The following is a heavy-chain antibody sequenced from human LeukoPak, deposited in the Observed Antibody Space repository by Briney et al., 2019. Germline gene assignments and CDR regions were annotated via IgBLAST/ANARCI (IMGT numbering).Heavy chain of an antibody. CDR3: ARASMGGSGTKAWFDP. CDR2: MYYTGSS. J-gene: IGHJ5*02. CDR1: GGSISSTRYY. Sequence: PSETLSLTCSVSGGSISSTRYYWGWIRQPPGKGLDWIGSMYYTGSSYYNPSLKSRVTISADTSKNQFSLRLSSVTAADTAVYYCARASMGGSGTKAWFDPWGQGTLVTVSS. D-gene: IGHD3-10*01. V-gene: IGHV4-39*07.